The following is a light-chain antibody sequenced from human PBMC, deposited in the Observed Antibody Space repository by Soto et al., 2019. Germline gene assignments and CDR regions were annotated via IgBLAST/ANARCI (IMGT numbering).Light chain of an antibody. V-gene: IGKV3-11*01. CDR1: RSVSSY. J-gene: IGKJ5*01. Sequence: EIVLTQSPATLSLSPGESATLSCRATRSVSSYLAWYQQKPGQAPRLLIYDASSRPTDIPARFSGSGSGTDFTLTISSLEPEDFAVYYCQQRSDWPPITFGQGTRLEIK. CDR3: QQRSDWPPIT. CDR2: DAS.